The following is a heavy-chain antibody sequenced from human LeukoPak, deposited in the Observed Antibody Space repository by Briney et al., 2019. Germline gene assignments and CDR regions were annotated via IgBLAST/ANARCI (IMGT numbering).Heavy chain of an antibody. Sequence: ASVKFSCKASGYTFTSYYMHWVRQAPGQGLEWMGIINPSGGSTSYAQKFQGRVTMTRDTSTSTVYMELSSLRSEDTAVYYCAKTRHGYTEDDAFDIWGQGTMATVSS. CDR3: AKTRHGYTEDDAFDI. J-gene: IGHJ3*02. D-gene: IGHD5-12*01. CDR1: GYTFTSYY. CDR2: INPSGGST. V-gene: IGHV1-46*01.